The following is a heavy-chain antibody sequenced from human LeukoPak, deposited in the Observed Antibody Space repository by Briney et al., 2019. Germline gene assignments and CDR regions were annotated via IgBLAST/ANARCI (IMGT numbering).Heavy chain of an antibody. V-gene: IGHV3-74*01. CDR1: GFTFSSYW. Sequence: GGSLRLSCAASGFTFSSYWMHWVRQAPGKGLVWVSRINSDGSSTSYADSVKGRFTISRDNAKNTLYLQMNSLRAEDTAAYYCARAPPSSGYAYHFDIWGQGTMVTVSS. CDR2: INSDGSST. J-gene: IGHJ3*02. CDR3: ARAPPSSGYAYHFDI. D-gene: IGHD5-18*01.